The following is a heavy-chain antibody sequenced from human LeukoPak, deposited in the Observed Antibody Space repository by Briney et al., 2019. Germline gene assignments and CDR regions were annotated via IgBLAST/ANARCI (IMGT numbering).Heavy chain of an antibody. CDR2: IYYSGST. V-gene: IGHV4-59*08. D-gene: IGHD3-22*01. CDR1: GGSISSYF. CDR3: ARHYDLYYYTDV. J-gene: IGHJ6*03. Sequence: SETLSLTCTVSGGSISSYFWSWIRQPPGKGLEWIGYIYYSGSTNYNPSLKSRVTISVDTSKNQFSLRLSSVTAADTAVYYCARHYDLYYYTDVWGRGTTVTVSS.